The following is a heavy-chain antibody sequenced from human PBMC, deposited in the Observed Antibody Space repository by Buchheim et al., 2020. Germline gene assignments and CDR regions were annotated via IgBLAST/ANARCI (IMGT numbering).Heavy chain of an antibody. Sequence: QLQLQESGPGLVKPSETLSLTCTVSTESISSSSNYWVWLRQPPGKGLEWIGTMFYSGSVFYNPSLRSRLYISVDTSKNQFSLKLNSVTAADTAVYYCVRHRSGTMFNYWGQGTL. J-gene: IGHJ4*02. D-gene: IGHD1-7*01. CDR2: MFYSGSV. V-gene: IGHV4-39*01. CDR3: VRHRSGTMFNY. CDR1: TESISSSSNY.